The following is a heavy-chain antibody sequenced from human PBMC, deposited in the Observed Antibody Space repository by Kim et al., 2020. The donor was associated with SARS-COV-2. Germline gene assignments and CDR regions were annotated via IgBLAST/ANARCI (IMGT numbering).Heavy chain of an antibody. D-gene: IGHD3-3*01. J-gene: IGHJ5*02. V-gene: IGHV3-48*04. Sequence: YYADSVKGRFTISRDNAKNSLYLQMNSLRAEDTAVYYCARGFGDLGWFDPWGQGTLVTVSS. CDR3: ARGFGDLGWFDP.